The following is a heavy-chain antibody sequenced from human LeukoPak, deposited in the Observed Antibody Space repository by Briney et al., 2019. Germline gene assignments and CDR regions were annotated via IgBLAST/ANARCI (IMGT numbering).Heavy chain of an antibody. V-gene: IGHV3-23*01. CDR1: GFTFSSYA. Sequence: GGSLRLSCAAPGFTFSSYAMNCVRQAPGEGLEWVSGISGGSGNIYYADSVKGRFTISRDNSKNTVYLQMNSLRAVGTALYYCAKISGYSAYRYYSDSWGQGTLVTVSS. D-gene: IGHD5-12*01. J-gene: IGHJ4*02. CDR2: ISGGSGNI. CDR3: AKISGYSAYRYYSDS.